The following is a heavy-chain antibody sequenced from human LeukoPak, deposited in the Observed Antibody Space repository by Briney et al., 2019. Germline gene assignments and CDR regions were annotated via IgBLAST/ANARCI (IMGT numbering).Heavy chain of an antibody. Sequence: ASVKVSCKASGYTFSSYDINWVRQATGQGLEWMGWMNPNSGNTGYAQKFQGRVTITRNTSISTAYIELSSLRSEDTAVYSCARYYYDSSGYYYSYYYGMDVWGQGTTVTVSS. J-gene: IGHJ6*02. CDR1: GYTFSSYD. CDR2: MNPNSGNT. CDR3: ARYYYDSSGYYYSYYYGMDV. V-gene: IGHV1-8*03. D-gene: IGHD3-22*01.